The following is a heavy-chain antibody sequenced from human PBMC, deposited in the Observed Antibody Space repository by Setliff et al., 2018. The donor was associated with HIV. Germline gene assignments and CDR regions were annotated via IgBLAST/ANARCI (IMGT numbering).Heavy chain of an antibody. D-gene: IGHD5-12*01. Sequence: SVKVSCKVSGDTFNNYGLNWVRQAPGQGLEWMGGIIPIFKSADYAQKFQGRVTITTEESTSTAYMDLSSLKSEDTAIYYCARTSGDAYNYEGAFDVWGQGTWVTVS. CDR2: IIPIFKSA. CDR1: GDTFNNYG. J-gene: IGHJ3*01. V-gene: IGHV1-69*05. CDR3: ARTSGDAYNYEGAFDV.